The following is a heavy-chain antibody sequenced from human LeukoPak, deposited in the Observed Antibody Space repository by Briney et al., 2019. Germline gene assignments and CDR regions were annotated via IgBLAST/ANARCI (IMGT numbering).Heavy chain of an antibody. CDR3: TTDDDDNALDY. V-gene: IGHV3-15*01. D-gene: IGHD1-1*01. CDR1: GFTFSSYH. Sequence: GGSLRLSCEVSGFTFSSYHMNWVRQAPGKGLEWIGRIKSQTDVGTTDYAAPVKGRFTILRDDSRNMVFLQMNSLKTEDTGVYYCTTDDDDNALDYWGQGTLVTVSS. J-gene: IGHJ4*02. CDR2: IKSQTDVGTT.